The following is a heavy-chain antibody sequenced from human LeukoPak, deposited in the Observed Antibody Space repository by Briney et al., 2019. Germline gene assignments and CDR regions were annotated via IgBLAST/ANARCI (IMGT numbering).Heavy chain of an antibody. CDR1: GFTFSSYA. Sequence: GGSLRLSCAASGFTFSSYAMHWVRQAPGKGLEWVAVISYDGSNKYYADSVKGRFTISRDNSKNTLYLQMNSLRAEDTAVYYCARDAAGDYGDYVGTVTDYWGQGTLVTVSS. J-gene: IGHJ4*02. CDR3: ARDAAGDYGDYVGTVTDY. CDR2: ISYDGSNK. D-gene: IGHD4-17*01. V-gene: IGHV3-30-3*01.